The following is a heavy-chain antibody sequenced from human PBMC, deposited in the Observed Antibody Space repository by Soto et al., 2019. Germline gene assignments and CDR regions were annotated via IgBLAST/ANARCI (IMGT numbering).Heavy chain of an antibody. V-gene: IGHV2-5*02. CDR2: IYWDDSK. J-gene: IGHJ5*02. D-gene: IGHD4-17*01. CDR1: GFSLSTSGVG. CDR3: AHKDYGDYPIDA. Sequence: QITLKESGPTLVKPTQTLTLTCTFSGFSLSTSGVGVGWIRQPPGKALEWLAVIYWDDSKHYSPSLKSRLTITKDTSKNQLVITKTNMDPVETATYYCAHKDYGDYPIDAWGQGTLVTVSS.